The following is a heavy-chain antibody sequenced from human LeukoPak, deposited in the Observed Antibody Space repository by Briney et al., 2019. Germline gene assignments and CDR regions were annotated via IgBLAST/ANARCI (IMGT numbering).Heavy chain of an antibody. V-gene: IGHV4-59*01. J-gene: IGHJ4*02. Sequence: SETLSLTCTVSGGSISSYYWSWIRQPPGKGLEWIGYIYYSGSTNYNPSLKSRVTISVDTSKNQFSLKLSSVTAADTAVYYCARSRTAAAPFDYWGRGTLVTVSS. CDR1: GGSISSYY. CDR2: IYYSGST. CDR3: ARSRTAAAPFDY. D-gene: IGHD6-13*01.